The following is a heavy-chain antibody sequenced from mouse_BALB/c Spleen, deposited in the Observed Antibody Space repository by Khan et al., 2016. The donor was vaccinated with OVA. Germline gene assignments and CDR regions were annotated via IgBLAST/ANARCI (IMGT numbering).Heavy chain of an antibody. CDR1: GYTFTNYG. J-gene: IGHJ1*01. CDR2: INTYTGEP. V-gene: IGHV9-1*02. CDR3: TRMKPYWYFDV. Sequence: QIQLVQSGPELKKPGETVKISCKASGYTFTNYGMNWVKQAPGKGLKWMGWINTYTGEPTYADDFKGRFAFSLETSASTAYLQINNLKNEDMATYFCTRMKPYWYFDVWGAGTTVTVSS.